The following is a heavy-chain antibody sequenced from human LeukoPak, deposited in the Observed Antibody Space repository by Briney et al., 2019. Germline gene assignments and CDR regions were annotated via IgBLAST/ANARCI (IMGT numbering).Heavy chain of an antibody. D-gene: IGHD1-26*01. Sequence: SETLCLTCTVSGGSVSSGSYFWTWIRQPPGKGLEWIGYVYCSGSTNYNPSLKSRVTISVDTSKNQFSLKVSSVTAADTAVYYCAREVIVGATGYYYYGMDVWGQGTTVTVSS. CDR3: AREVIVGATGYYYYGMDV. CDR1: GGSVSSGSYF. J-gene: IGHJ6*02. CDR2: VYCSGST. V-gene: IGHV4-61*01.